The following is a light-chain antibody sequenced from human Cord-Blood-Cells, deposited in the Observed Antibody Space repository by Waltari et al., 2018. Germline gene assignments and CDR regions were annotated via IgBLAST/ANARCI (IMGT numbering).Light chain of an antibody. CDR2: EDN. CDR1: RGSIASNY. Sequence: NFMLTQPHSVSESPGETVTISCTRSRGSIASNYVQWYQQRPGSAPTTVIYEDNQRPPGVPDRFSGSIDSSSNSASLTISGLKTEDEADYYCQSYDSSPWVFGGGTKLTVL. V-gene: IGLV6-57*03. J-gene: IGLJ3*02. CDR3: QSYDSSPWV.